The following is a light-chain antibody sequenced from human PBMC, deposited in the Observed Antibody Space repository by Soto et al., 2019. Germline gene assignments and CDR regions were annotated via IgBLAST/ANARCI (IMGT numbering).Light chain of an antibody. J-gene: IGKJ4*01. CDR3: QQYYNTPPT. CDR2: WAS. V-gene: IGKV4-1*01. CDR1: QSVLYSSNNHNY. Sequence: DIVMTQSPDCLAVSLGERATINCKSSQSVLYSSNNHNYLAWDQQQTGQPPQLXIYWASTREFGVPDRFSASGAGTDVTLTISSLQAEDVAVYYCQQYYNTPPTFGGGTKVDIK.